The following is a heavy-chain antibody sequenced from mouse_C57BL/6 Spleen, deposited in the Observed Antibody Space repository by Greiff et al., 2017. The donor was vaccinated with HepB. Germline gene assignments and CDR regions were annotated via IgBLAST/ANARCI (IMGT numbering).Heavy chain of an antibody. V-gene: IGHV1-80*01. CDR3: AIYDGYPYWYFDV. CDR2: IYPGDGDT. CDR1: GYAFSSYW. Sequence: VKLVESGAELVKPGASVKISCKASGYAFSSYWMNWVKQRPGKGLEWIGQIYPGDGDTNYNGKFKGKATLTADKSSSTAYMQLSSLTSEDSAVYFCAIYDGYPYWYFDVWGTGTTVTVSS. D-gene: IGHD2-3*01. J-gene: IGHJ1*03.